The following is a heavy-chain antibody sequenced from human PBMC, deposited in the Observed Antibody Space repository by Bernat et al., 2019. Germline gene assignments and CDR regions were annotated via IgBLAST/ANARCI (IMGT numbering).Heavy chain of an antibody. CDR2: IWHDGSNK. J-gene: IGHJ5*02. V-gene: IGHV3-33*01. Sequence: VQLVESGGGVVQPGRSLRLSCAASGFTFSSYGMYWVRQAPDKGLEWVAVIWHDGSNKYYADSVKGRFTISRDNSKNMLYLQMNSLGVEDTAVYYCARDGQYQMLFVSWFDPLGQGTLVTVSA. CDR1: GFTFSSYG. D-gene: IGHD2-2*01. CDR3: ARDGQYQMLFVSWFDP.